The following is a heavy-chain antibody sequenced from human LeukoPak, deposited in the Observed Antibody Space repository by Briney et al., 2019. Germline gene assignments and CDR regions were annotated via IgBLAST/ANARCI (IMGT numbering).Heavy chain of an antibody. CDR3: ARVGYDSSGYSY. CDR2: IIPIFGTA. D-gene: IGHD3-22*01. V-gene: IGHV1-69*13. J-gene: IGHJ4*02. CDR1: GGTFSSYA. Sequence: ASVKVSCKASGGTFSSYAISWVRQAPGQGLEWMGGIIPIFGTANYAQKFQGRVTITADESTSTAYMELSSLRSEDTAVYYCARVGYDSSGYSYWGQGTLATVSS.